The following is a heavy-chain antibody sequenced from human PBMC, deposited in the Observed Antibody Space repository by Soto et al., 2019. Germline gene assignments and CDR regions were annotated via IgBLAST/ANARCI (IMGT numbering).Heavy chain of an antibody. CDR1: GGSISNGGYY. CDR3: AKVRGSGSYAAYYFDS. V-gene: IGHV4-31*03. Sequence: TLSLTCTVSGGSISNGGYYWNWVRQHPGKGLEWIGYIHYSGSTWYNPSLESRVTISVDTSKDQFSLKLRSVTAADTAVYYCAKVRGSGSYAAYYFDSWGQGTLVTVSS. CDR2: IHYSGST. D-gene: IGHD3-10*01. J-gene: IGHJ4*01.